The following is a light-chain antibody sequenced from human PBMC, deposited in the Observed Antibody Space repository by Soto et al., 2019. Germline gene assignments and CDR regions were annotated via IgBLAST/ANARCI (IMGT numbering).Light chain of an antibody. CDR3: QQVDSYPRT. CDR1: QVIGSY. CDR2: AAS. J-gene: IGKJ3*01. Sequence: DIQLTQSPSFLSASVGDIVTITCRASQVIGSYLAWYQQKPGKAPKLLISAASTLQSGVPSRFSGSGSGTEFTLTISSLQPEDFATYYCQQVDSYPRTFGPGTTVEI. V-gene: IGKV1-9*01.